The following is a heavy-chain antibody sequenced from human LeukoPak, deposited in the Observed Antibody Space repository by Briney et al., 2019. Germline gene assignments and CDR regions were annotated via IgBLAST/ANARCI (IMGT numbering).Heavy chain of an antibody. J-gene: IGHJ4*02. CDR1: GGTFSSYA. CDR3: ARVGDSSGTYYFDY. V-gene: IGHV1-46*01. D-gene: IGHD3-22*01. Sequence: GASVKVSCKASGGTFSSYAISWVRQAPGQGLEWMGIINPSGGSTSYAQKFQGRVTMTRDTSTSTVYMELSSLRSEDTAVYYCARVGDSSGTYYFDYWGQGTLVTVSS. CDR2: INPSGGST.